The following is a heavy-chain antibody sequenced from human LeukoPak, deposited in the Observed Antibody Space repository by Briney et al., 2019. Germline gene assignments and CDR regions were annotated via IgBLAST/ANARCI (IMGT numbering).Heavy chain of an antibody. Sequence: GGSLRLSCAASGFTFSNAWMSWVRQAPGKGLEWVGRIKSKTEGGTTDYAALVKGRFIISRDDSKDTLYLQMNSLKTEDTAVYYCTTDQVVVVTATLILGYWGQGTLVTVSS. V-gene: IGHV3-15*01. CDR2: IKSKTEGGTT. CDR1: GFTFSNAW. CDR3: TTDQVVVVTATLILGY. J-gene: IGHJ4*02. D-gene: IGHD2-21*02.